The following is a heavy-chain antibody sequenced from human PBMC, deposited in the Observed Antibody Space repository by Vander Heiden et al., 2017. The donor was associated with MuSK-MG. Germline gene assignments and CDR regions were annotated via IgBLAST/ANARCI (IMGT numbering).Heavy chain of an antibody. V-gene: IGHV3-30*02. J-gene: IGHJ4*02. CDR1: GFTFSSYG. CDR2: IRYDGSNK. D-gene: IGHD4-17*01. CDR3: YGSDY. Sequence: QVQLVESGGGVVQPGGSLRLSCAASGFTFSSYGRDWVRQAPGKGLEWVAFIRYDGSNKYYADSVKGRFTISRDNSKNTLYLQMNSLRAEDTAVYYCYGSDYWGQGTLGTVAS.